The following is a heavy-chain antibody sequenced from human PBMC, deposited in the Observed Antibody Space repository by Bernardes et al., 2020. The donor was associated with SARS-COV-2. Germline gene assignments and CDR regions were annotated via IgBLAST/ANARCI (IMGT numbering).Heavy chain of an antibody. V-gene: IGHV3-23*01. D-gene: IGHD3-3*01. CDR1: GFTFSSYA. CDR3: AKNFARWFFGVVIIGELDY. CDR2: ISGSGGST. J-gene: IGHJ4*02. Sequence: GGSLRLSRAASGFTFSSYAMSWVRQAPGKGLEWVSAISGSGGSTYYADSVKGRFTISRDNSKNTLYLQMNSLRAEDTAVYYCAKNFARWFFGVVIIGELDYWGQGTLVTVSS.